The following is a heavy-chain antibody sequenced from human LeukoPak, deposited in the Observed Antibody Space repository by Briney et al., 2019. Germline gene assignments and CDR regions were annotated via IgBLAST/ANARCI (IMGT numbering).Heavy chain of an antibody. V-gene: IGHV4-61*01. J-gene: IGHJ4*02. D-gene: IGHD6-19*01. CDR3: TRGGRYSSGWPYFDY. Sequence: SETLSLTCTVSDGSVSSGNYYWSWIRQPPGKGLEWIGYIYYRSGSTNYNPSLKSRVTISADTSKNQFSLKLTSVTAADTAVYYCTRGGRYSSGWPYFDYWGQGTLVTVSS. CDR1: DGSVSSGNYY. CDR2: IYYRSGST.